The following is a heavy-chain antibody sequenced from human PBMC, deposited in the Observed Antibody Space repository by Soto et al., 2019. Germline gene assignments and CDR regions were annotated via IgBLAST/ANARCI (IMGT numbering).Heavy chain of an antibody. V-gene: IGHV2-70*11. CDR2: IDWDDDK. D-gene: IGHD4-17*01. CDR1: GFSLSTSGMC. Sequence: SGATMVNPAQTLPLTCTFSGFSLSTSGMCVSWIRQPPGKALEWLARIDWDDDKYYSTSLKTRLTISKDTSKNQVVLTMTNMDPVDTATYYCARDYGDYYFDYWGQGTLVTVSS. J-gene: IGHJ4*02. CDR3: ARDYGDYYFDY.